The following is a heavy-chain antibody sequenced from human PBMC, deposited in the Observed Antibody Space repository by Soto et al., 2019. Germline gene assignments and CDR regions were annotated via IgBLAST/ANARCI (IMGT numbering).Heavy chain of an antibody. D-gene: IGHD3-9*01. Sequence: ETLSLTCDVSGGSISTGGWWGWVRQPPGKGLEWIGQISQSGTTNYNPSLESRVTISIDTSKNQFSLQLTSVTAADTAVYYCARGSFRRRYFGANHSSSSYMDVWAKGTTVTVSS. CDR3: ARGSFRRRYFGANHSSSSYMDV. CDR1: GGSISTGGW. CDR2: ISQSGTT. V-gene: IGHV4-4*02. J-gene: IGHJ6*03.